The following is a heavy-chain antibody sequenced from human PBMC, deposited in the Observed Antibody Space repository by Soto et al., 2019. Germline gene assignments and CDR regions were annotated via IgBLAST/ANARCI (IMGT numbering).Heavy chain of an antibody. Sequence: GGSLRLSCAASGFTFSNYLMHWVRQVPGRGLVWVSRISHDGSGTSYADSVKGRFTISRDNAKNTVYLQMNSLRAEDTAVYYCGSVLEYWGHGSMVTV. CDR3: GSVLEY. CDR2: ISHDGSGT. J-gene: IGHJ4*01. V-gene: IGHV3-74*01. CDR1: GFTFSNYL.